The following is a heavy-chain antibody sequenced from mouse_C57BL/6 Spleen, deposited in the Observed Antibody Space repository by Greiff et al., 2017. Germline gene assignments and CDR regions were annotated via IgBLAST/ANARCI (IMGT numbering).Heavy chain of an antibody. Sequence: EVKLVESGGGLVQPGGSLKLSCAASGFTFSDYYMYWVRQIPEKRLEWVAYISNGGGSTYYPDTVKGRFTISRDNAKNTLYLQLSRLKSEDTAMYYCARRGYYARFAYWGQGTMVTVSS. J-gene: IGHJ3*01. CDR2: ISNGGGST. CDR3: ARRGYYARFAY. V-gene: IGHV5-12*01. CDR1: GFTFSDYY. D-gene: IGHD2-3*01.